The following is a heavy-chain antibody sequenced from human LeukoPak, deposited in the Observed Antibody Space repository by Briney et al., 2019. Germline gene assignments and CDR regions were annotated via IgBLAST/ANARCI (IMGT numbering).Heavy chain of an antibody. Sequence: GGSLRLSCAASGFTFSSYSMNWVRQAPGKGLEWVSYISSSSSTIYYADSVKGRFTISRDNAKNSLYLQMNSLRAEDTAVYYCAKDPYYYGSGSYSYFDYWGQGTLVTVSS. CDR1: GFTFSSYS. V-gene: IGHV3-48*01. CDR2: ISSSSSTI. J-gene: IGHJ4*02. CDR3: AKDPYYYGSGSYSYFDY. D-gene: IGHD3-10*01.